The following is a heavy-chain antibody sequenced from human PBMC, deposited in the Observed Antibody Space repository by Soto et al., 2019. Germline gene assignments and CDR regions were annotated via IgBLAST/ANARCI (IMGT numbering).Heavy chain of an antibody. V-gene: IGHV3-7*01. CDR3: ARERSRGPTSNYFDY. CDR2: IKQDGSEK. D-gene: IGHD2-8*01. Sequence: GGSLRLSCAASGFTFSSYWMSWVRQAPGKGLEWVANIKQDGSEKYYVDSVKGRFTISRDNAKNSLYLQMNSLRAEDTAVYYCARERSRGPTSNYFDYWGQGTLVTVSS. CDR1: GFTFSSYW. J-gene: IGHJ4*02.